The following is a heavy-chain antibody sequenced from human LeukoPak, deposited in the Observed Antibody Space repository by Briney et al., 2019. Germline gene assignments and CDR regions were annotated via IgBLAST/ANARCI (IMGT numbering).Heavy chain of an antibody. CDR2: IKQDGSEK. D-gene: IGHD5-18*01. Sequence: GGSLRLSCAASGFTFSSYWMSWVRQAPGKGLEWVANIKQDGSEKYYVDSVKGRFTISRDNAKNSLYLQMNSLRAEDTAVYYCARHEVDTAPWRRPYYFDYWGQGTLVTVSS. CDR3: ARHEVDTAPWRRPYYFDY. V-gene: IGHV3-7*01. J-gene: IGHJ4*02. CDR1: GFTFSSYW.